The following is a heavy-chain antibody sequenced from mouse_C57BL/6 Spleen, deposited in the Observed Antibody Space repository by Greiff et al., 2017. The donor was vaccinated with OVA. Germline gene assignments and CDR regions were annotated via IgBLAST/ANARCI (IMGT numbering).Heavy chain of an antibody. D-gene: IGHD2-4*01. Sequence: VKLQQPGAELVRPGSSVKLSCKASGYTFTSYWMDWVKQRPGQGLEWIGNIYPSDSETHYNQKFKDKATLTVDKSSSTAYMQLSSLTSEDSAVYYCARFYYDYDVAWFAYWGQGTLVTVSA. CDR1: GYTFTSYW. CDR2: IYPSDSET. V-gene: IGHV1-61*01. CDR3: ARFYYDYDVAWFAY. J-gene: IGHJ3*01.